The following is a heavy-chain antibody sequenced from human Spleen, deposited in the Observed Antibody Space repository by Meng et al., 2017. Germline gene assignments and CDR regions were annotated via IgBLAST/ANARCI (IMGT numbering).Heavy chain of an antibody. D-gene: IGHD3-10*02. CDR2: IYHGGST. CDR3: TRNSYDSRHYVLGF. CDR1: GDSISSNTW. Sequence: QVQLQESGPGLLKPSGTLSLTCAVSGDSISSNTWWSWVRQPPGKGLEWIGEIYHGGSTNYIPSLKSRVTISIDKSKNQFSLDLSSVTAADTAVYYCTRNSYDSRHYVLGFWGQGTLVTGYS. V-gene: IGHV4-4*02. J-gene: IGHJ4*02.